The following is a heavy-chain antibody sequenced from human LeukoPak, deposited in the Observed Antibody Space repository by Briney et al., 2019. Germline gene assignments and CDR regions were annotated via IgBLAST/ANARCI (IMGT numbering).Heavy chain of an antibody. CDR2: ISVSGYST. J-gene: IGHJ4*02. D-gene: IGHD1-26*01. CDR1: GFTFNTYA. V-gene: IGHV3-23*01. Sequence: SGGTLRLSCAASGFTFNTYAMNWVRQAPGKGLEWVSVISVSGYSTYYADSVKGRFTISRDNSKNTLYLQMNSLRAEDTAVYYCAKDPFMGATGYWGQGTLVTVSS. CDR3: AKDPFMGATGY.